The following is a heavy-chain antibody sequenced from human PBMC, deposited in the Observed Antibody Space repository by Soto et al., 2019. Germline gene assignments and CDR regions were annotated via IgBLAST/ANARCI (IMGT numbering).Heavy chain of an antibody. Sequence: EVQLLESGGGLVQPGGSLRLSCVASGFTFSSYAMSWVRQAPGKGLEWVSSISGSGGSTYYADSVKGRFTISRDNSKNMLYLQMNSLRDEDTAVYYCAKDYYGSGSFYYFDSWGQGTLVTVSS. CDR3: AKDYYGSGSFYYFDS. J-gene: IGHJ4*02. D-gene: IGHD3-10*01. CDR1: GFTFSSYA. CDR2: ISGSGGST. V-gene: IGHV3-23*01.